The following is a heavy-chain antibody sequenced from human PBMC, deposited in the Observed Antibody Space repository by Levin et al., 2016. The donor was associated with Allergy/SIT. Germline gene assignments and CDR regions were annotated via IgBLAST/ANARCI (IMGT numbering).Heavy chain of an antibody. CDR2: ISGRADNT. Sequence: GGSLRLSCAASGFPFSDYAMTWVRQAPGKGLEWVSAISGRADNTYYADSGKGRFTISRDSSKNTVYLQMNSLRAEDTAVYYCARDKIDSSGAYYFDSWGQGTPVTVTS. J-gene: IGHJ4*02. V-gene: IGHV3-23*01. CDR3: ARDKIDSSGAYYFDS. D-gene: IGHD2-15*01. CDR1: GFPFSDYA.